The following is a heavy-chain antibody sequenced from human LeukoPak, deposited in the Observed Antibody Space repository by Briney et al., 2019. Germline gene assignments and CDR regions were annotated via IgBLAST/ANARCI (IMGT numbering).Heavy chain of an antibody. V-gene: IGHV4-61*08. CDR3: ARVGDYYDSTGYYYSHDY. D-gene: IGHD3-22*01. Sequence: NPSQTLSLTCTVSGGSISSGDYYWSWIRQPPGKGLEWIGYVYSSGTTKYNPSLKSRVTLSADTSKNQFSLKLSSVTAADTAVYFCARVGDYYDSTGYYYSHDYWGQGTLVTVSS. CDR2: VYSSGTT. CDR1: GGSISSGDYY. J-gene: IGHJ4*02.